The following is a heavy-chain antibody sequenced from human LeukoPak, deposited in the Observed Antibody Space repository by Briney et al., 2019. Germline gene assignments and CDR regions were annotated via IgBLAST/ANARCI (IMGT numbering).Heavy chain of an antibody. Sequence: WVRQPPGKGLEWIGSIYYSGSTYYNPSLKSRVTISVDTSKNQFSLKLSSVTAADTAVYYCASTGTTVSYYFDYWDQGTLVTVSS. D-gene: IGHD4-11*01. J-gene: IGHJ4*02. CDR2: IYYSGST. V-gene: IGHV4-39*01. CDR3: ASTGTTVSYYFDY.